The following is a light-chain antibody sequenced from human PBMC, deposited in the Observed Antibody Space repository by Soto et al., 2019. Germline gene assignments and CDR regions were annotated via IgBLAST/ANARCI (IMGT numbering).Light chain of an antibody. Sequence: QSALTQPASVSGSPGQSITISCTGTSSDVGGYNLVSWYQQHPGKAPQLIIYEATKRPSGISDRFSASKSGETASLTISGLQAEDEADYHCCSYAGSRTGVFGGGTKLTVL. J-gene: IGLJ3*02. CDR3: CSYAGSRTGV. V-gene: IGLV2-23*01. CDR2: EAT. CDR1: SSDVGGYNL.